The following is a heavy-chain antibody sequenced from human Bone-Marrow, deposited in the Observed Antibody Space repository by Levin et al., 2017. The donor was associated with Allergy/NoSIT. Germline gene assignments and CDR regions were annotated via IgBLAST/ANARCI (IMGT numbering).Heavy chain of an antibody. J-gene: IGHJ5*02. CDR2: ISGSSSFI. V-gene: IGHV3-21*04. CDR3: ARDQDYGFLSGLGWFDP. CDR1: GFILSDYT. Sequence: GGSLRLSCLASGFILSDYTINWVRQAPGKGLEWVASISGSSSFIFYADSVKGRFTVSRDNAGNSVYLQMNSLRADDTAVYFCARDQDYGFLSGLGWFDPWGQGTQITVSS. D-gene: IGHD3-3*01.